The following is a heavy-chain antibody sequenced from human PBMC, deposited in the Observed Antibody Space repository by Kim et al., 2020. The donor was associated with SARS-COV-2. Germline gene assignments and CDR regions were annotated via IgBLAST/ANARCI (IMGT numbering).Heavy chain of an antibody. J-gene: IGHJ6*02. D-gene: IGHD6-13*01. V-gene: IGHV3-43*01. Sequence: KGRFTISRDNSKNSLYLQMNSLRTEDTALYYCTGGSSSSSWLDYYYGMDVWGQGTTVTVSS. CDR3: TGGSSSSSWLDYYYGMDV.